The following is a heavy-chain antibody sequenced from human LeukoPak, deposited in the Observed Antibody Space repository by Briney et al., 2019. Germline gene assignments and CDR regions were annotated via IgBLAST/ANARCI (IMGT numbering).Heavy chain of an antibody. CDR2: IIPLFGTA. D-gene: IGHD4-23*01. Sequence: SVTVSCKASGGTFSSYAISWVRQAPGQGLEWMGGIIPLFGTANYAQKFQGRVTITAVESMSTAYMELSSLRSEDTAVYYCARGWLAETTVVTPYNYWGQGTLVTVSS. V-gene: IGHV1-69*13. CDR1: GGTFSSYA. J-gene: IGHJ4*02. CDR3: ARGWLAETTVVTPYNY.